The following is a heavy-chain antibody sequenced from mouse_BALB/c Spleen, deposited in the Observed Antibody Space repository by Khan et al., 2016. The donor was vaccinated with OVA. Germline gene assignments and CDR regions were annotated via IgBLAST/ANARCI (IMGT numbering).Heavy chain of an antibody. J-gene: IGHJ2*01. V-gene: IGHV3-5*02. CDR1: GISITTGNYR. CDR2: LYYSGTT. Sequence: EVQLQESGPGLVKPSQTVSLTCTVTGISITTGNYRWSWIRQFPGNKLEWIGYLYYSGTTTYNPSLTSRTTITRDTSKNRFFLEMNSLTAEDTATYYCVRDRAGFDSYYFDYWGQGTTLTVSS. D-gene: IGHD3-3*01. CDR3: VRDRAGFDSYYFDY.